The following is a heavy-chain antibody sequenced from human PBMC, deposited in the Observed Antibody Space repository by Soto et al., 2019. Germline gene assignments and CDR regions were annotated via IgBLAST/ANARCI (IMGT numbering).Heavy chain of an antibody. D-gene: IGHD3-22*01. CDR2: ITRTDSI. J-gene: IGHJ4*02. Sequence: GGSLRLSCTASGFTFSNYAMSWVRQAPGKGLEWVSAITRTDSIYYADSVKGRFTISRDNAKNSLYLQMNSLRAEDTAVYYCARDDSSGYYYRYNFDYWGQGTLVTVSS. CDR3: ARDDSSGYYYRYNFDY. CDR1: GFTFSNYA. V-gene: IGHV3-21*01.